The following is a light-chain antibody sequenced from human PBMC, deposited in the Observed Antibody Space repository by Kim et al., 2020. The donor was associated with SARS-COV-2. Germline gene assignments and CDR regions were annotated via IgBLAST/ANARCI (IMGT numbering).Light chain of an antibody. CDR3: AAWDDSLSAL. J-gene: IGLJ2*01. CDR2: SNN. Sequence: QSVLTQPPSASGTPGQRVTISCSGSSSNIGSNYVYWYKQLPGTAPKLLIYSNNQRPSGVPDRFSGSKSGTSASLAISGLRSEDEADYYCAAWDDSLSALFGGGTQLTVL. CDR1: SSNIGSNY. V-gene: IGLV1-47*02.